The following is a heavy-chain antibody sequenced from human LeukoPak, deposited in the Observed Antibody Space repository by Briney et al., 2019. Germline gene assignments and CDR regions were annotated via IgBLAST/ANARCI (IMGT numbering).Heavy chain of an antibody. CDR2: INNGGVST. V-gene: IGHV3-74*01. CDR3: ARELPREVTLDY. Sequence: GGSLRLSCAASGFTFISCGMQWVRQAPGKGLVWVSRINNGGVSTNYADSVRGRFTISRDNAKNTLYLQMNSLRAEDTGVYYCARELPREVTLDYWGQGTLVTVSS. J-gene: IGHJ4*02. D-gene: IGHD2-21*02. CDR1: GFTFISCG.